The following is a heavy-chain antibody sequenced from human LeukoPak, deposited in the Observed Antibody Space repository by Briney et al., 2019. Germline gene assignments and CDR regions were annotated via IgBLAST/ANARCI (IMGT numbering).Heavy chain of an antibody. V-gene: IGHV3-23*01. CDR3: AKVALESSNYSHDF. D-gene: IGHD4-11*01. J-gene: IGHJ4*02. Sequence: PGGSLRLSCAASGFTFSRYAMCWVRQAPGRGLEWISVITRSGDATYYAGFVRGQFTISRDNSKNTLYLHMSSLRAKDSAVYYCAKVALESSNYSHDFWGQGTLVTVSS. CDR1: GFTFSRYA. CDR2: ITRSGDAT.